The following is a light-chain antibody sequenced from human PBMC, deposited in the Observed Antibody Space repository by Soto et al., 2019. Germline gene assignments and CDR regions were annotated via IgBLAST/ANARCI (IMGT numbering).Light chain of an antibody. V-gene: IGLV1-40*01. CDR1: RSNIGAGYD. Sequence: QSVLTQPPSVSGAPGQRVTISCTGRRSNIGAGYDVHWYQQLPGTAPKLLIYDNRNRPSGVPDRFSGSKSGTSASLAITGLQAEDEADYYCHSYDSSLSGWVFGGGTKLTVL. CDR2: DNR. CDR3: HSYDSSLSGWV. J-gene: IGLJ3*02.